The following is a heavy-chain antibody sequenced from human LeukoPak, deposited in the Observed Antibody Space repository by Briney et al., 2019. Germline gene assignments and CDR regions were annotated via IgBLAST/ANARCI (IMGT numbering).Heavy chain of an antibody. D-gene: IGHD5-24*01. CDR2: ISSSSSYI. V-gene: IGHV3-21*01. CDR1: GFRFNTYW. Sequence: GGSLRLSCAASGFRFNTYWMSWVRQAPGKGLEWVSSISSSSSYIYYADSVKGRFTISRDNAKNSLYLQMNSLRAEDTAVYYCARDLDGYNPFDYWGQGTLVTVSS. J-gene: IGHJ4*02. CDR3: ARDLDGYNPFDY.